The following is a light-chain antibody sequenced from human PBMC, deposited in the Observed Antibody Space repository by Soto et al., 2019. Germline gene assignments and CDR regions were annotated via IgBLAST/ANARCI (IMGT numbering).Light chain of an antibody. J-gene: IGKJ1*01. CDR1: QSISMF. Sequence: DIQMTQSPSTLSASVGDRVTITCRASQSISMFLAWYQQKPGKAPKLLIYDASNSESGVPSRFSGSGSGTEFSLTISNLQPDDFATYYCQHYKSYPWTFGQGIKVEIK. CDR2: DAS. V-gene: IGKV1-5*01. CDR3: QHYKSYPWT.